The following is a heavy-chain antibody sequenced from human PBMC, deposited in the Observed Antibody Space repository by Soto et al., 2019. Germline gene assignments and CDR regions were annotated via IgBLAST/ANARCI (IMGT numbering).Heavy chain of an antibody. Sequence: GGSLRLSCAASGFTFSDSAMHWVRQASGKGLEWVGRIRSKANSYATAYAASVKGRFTISRDDSKNTAYLQMNSLKTEDTAVYYCTNRPGIAAAGDAFDIWGQGTMVTVSS. V-gene: IGHV3-73*01. CDR2: IRSKANSYAT. CDR1: GFTFSDSA. CDR3: TNRPGIAAAGDAFDI. J-gene: IGHJ3*02. D-gene: IGHD6-13*01.